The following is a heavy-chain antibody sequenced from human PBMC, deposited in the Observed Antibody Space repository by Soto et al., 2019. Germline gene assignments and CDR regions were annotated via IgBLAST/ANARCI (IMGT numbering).Heavy chain of an antibody. J-gene: IGHJ6*02. CDR3: ARDRYGGRRVHYGMDV. CDR2: IIPIFGTA. V-gene: IGHV1-69*01. CDR1: GGTFSSYA. Sequence: QVQLVQSGAEVKKPGSSVKVSCKASGGTFSSYAISWVRQAPGQGLEWLGGIIPIFGTANYAQKFQGRVTITADESTSTGYMELSSVRSEDTAVYYCARDRYGGRRVHYGMDVWGQGTTVTVSS. D-gene: IGHD4-17*01.